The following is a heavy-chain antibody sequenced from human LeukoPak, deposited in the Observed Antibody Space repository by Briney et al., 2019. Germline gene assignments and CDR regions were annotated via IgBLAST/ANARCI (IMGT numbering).Heavy chain of an antibody. Sequence: GGSLRLSCAGSGFTFTTHAMSWVRQAPGKGLEWVSAISGSGGKTYYADSVKGRFTVSRDNSKNTLYLQMNSLRADDTAVYYCARGTPTTRDFDYWGQGTLVTVSS. J-gene: IGHJ4*02. CDR3: ARGTPTTRDFDY. CDR1: GFTFTTHA. CDR2: ISGSGGKT. V-gene: IGHV3-23*01. D-gene: IGHD4-11*01.